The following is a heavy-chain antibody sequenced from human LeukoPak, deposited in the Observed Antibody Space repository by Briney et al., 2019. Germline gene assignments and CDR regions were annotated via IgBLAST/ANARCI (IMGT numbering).Heavy chain of an antibody. Sequence: GGSLRLSCTASGFTFSSYAMSWVRQAPGKGLEWVSAISGSGGSTHYADSVKGRFTISRDNSKNTLYLQMNGLRAEDTAVYYCAKVLNYYGSGYFDYWGQGTLVTVSS. CDR1: GFTFSSYA. CDR3: AKVLNYYGSGYFDY. CDR2: ISGSGGST. V-gene: IGHV3-23*01. D-gene: IGHD3-10*01. J-gene: IGHJ4*02.